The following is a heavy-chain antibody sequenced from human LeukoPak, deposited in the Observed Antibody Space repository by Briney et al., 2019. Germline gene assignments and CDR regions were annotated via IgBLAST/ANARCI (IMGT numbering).Heavy chain of an antibody. CDR3: ARARITIFGVVKCVRRWFDP. CDR2: IYTSGST. J-gene: IGHJ5*02. D-gene: IGHD3-3*01. CDR1: GGSISSGSYY. V-gene: IGHV4-61*02. Sequence: SETLSLTCTVSGGSISSGSYYWSWIRQPAGKGLEWIGRIYTSGSTNYNPSLKSRVTISVDTSKNQFSLKLSSVTAADTAVYYCARARITIFGVVKCVRRWFDPWGQGTLVTVSS.